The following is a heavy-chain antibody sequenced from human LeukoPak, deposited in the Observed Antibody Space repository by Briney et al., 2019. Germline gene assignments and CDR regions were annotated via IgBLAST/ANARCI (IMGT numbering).Heavy chain of an antibody. Sequence: SETLSLTCTVSGGSISGYYWSWIRQPPGKGLEWIGYIYYSGSTNYNPSLKSRVTISVDTSKNQFSLKLSSVTAADTAVYYCARGNSRIFDYWGQGTLVTVSS. V-gene: IGHV4-59*01. CDR1: GGSISGYY. J-gene: IGHJ4*02. D-gene: IGHD6-13*01. CDR3: ARGNSRIFDY. CDR2: IYYSGST.